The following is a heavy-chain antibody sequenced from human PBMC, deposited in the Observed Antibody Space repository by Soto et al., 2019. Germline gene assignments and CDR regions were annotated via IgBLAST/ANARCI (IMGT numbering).Heavy chain of an antibody. CDR1: GDTFTDYY. D-gene: IGHD2-21*02. CDR3: ARGGHVVVVTAALDY. Sequence: QVQLMQSGAEVKKPGASVKVSCKASGDTFTDYYIHWVRQAPGQGLEWMGTVNPSGGHTTYAQHFLGRVTMTRDTSTSTLYMAPTRLTSDDTAVYYCARGGHVVVVTAALDYWGQGTLVTVSS. CDR2: VNPSGGHT. V-gene: IGHV1-46*01. J-gene: IGHJ4*02.